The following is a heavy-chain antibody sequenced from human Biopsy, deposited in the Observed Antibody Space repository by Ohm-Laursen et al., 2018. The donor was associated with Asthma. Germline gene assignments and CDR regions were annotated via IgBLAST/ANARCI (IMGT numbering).Heavy chain of an antibody. CDR2: IMTVFGTT. CDR3: AECRVGYSGGWSQLLKKIYYSGMDV. Sequence: SVKVSCNAPGGTFSNFAISWVRQAPGQGLEWLGGIMTVFGTTNYAQKFQGRVTITADESTSTAYMEVTSLRSEDAAIFYCAECRVGYSGGWSQLLKKIYYSGMDVWGQGTAVTVSS. J-gene: IGHJ6*02. D-gene: IGHD6-19*01. CDR1: GGTFSNFA. V-gene: IGHV1-69*13.